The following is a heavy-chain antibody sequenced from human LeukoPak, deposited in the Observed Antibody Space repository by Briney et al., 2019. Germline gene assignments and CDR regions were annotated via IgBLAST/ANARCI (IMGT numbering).Heavy chain of an antibody. V-gene: IGHV1-18*01. CDR1: GYTFTSYD. Sequence: ASVKVSCKASGYTFTSYDINWVRQAPGQGLEWMGWISAYNGNTNYAQKLQGRVTMTTDTSTSTAYMELRSLRSDDTAVYYCARVNPGIAAAGTVFDYWGQGTLVTVSS. CDR2: ISAYNGNT. J-gene: IGHJ4*02. D-gene: IGHD6-13*01. CDR3: ARVNPGIAAAGTVFDY.